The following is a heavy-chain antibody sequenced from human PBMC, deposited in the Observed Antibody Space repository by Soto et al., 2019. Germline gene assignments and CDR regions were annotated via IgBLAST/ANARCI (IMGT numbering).Heavy chain of an antibody. D-gene: IGHD3-10*01. CDR3: ARALSTMVRGVRYYFDY. CDR1: GGSFSGYY. Sequence: QVQLQQWGAGLLKPSETLSLTCAVYGGSFSGYYWSWIRQPPGKGLEWIGEINHSGSTNYNPSLKGRVTISVDTSKNQFSLKLSSVTAADTAVYYCARALSTMVRGVRYYFDYWGQGTLVTVSS. J-gene: IGHJ4*02. V-gene: IGHV4-34*01. CDR2: INHSGST.